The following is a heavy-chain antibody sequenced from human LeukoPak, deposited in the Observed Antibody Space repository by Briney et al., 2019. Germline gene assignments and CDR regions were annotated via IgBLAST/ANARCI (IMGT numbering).Heavy chain of an antibody. D-gene: IGHD2-21*01. V-gene: IGHV5-51*01. Sequence: GESLKISCKGSGYSFTNYWIGWVRQLPGKGLEWMGIIYPGDSDTRYSPSFQGQVTISADKSISTAYLQWSSLKASDTAMYYCARRSYCGGDCYSDYWGQGTLVIVSS. CDR3: ARRSYCGGDCYSDY. J-gene: IGHJ4*02. CDR2: IYPGDSDT. CDR1: GYSFTNYW.